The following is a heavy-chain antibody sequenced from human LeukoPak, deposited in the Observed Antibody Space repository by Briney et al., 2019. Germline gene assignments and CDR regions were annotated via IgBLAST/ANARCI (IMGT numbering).Heavy chain of an antibody. CDR3: ARAAYYYDSSGYYPYDY. CDR2: IWYDGSNK. D-gene: IGHD3-22*01. CDR1: GFTFSSYG. J-gene: IGHJ4*02. V-gene: IGHV3-33*01. Sequence: GGSLRLSCAASGFTFSSYGMHWVRQAPGKGLEWVAVIWYDGSNKYYADSVKGRFTISRDNSKNTLYLQMNSLRAEDTAVYYCARAAYYYDSSGYYPYDYWGQGTLVTVSS.